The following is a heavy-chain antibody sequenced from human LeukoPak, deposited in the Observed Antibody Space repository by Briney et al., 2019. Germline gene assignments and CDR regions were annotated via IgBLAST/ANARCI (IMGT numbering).Heavy chain of an antibody. D-gene: IGHD3-22*01. CDR2: IYYSGST. CDR3: ARDFLDSSGLPYYGMDV. J-gene: IGHJ6*02. V-gene: IGHV4-59*01. CDR1: GGSISSYY. Sequence: SETLSLTCTVSGGSISSYYWSWIRQPPGKGLEWIGYIYYSGSTNYNPSLKSRVTISVDTPKNQFSLKLSSVTAADTAVYYCARDFLDSSGLPYYGMDVWGQGTTATVSS.